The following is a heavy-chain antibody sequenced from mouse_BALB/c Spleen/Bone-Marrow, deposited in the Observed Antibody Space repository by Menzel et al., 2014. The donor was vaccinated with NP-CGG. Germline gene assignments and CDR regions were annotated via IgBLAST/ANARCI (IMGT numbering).Heavy chain of an antibody. V-gene: IGHV1-69*02. CDR2: IDPSDSET. CDR1: GYTFTDYW. J-gene: IGHJ3*01. CDR3: ARTAY. Sequence: VKLMESGAELVKPGAPVKLPCKASGYTFTDYWMNWVKQRPGRGLEWIGRIDPSDSETHYNQKFKDKATLTVDKSSTTAYIQLSNLTSEDSAVYYCARTAYWGQGTLVTVSA.